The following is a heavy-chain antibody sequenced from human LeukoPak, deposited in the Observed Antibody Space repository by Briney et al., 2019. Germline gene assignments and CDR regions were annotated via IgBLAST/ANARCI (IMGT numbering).Heavy chain of an antibody. Sequence: GGSLRLSCAASGFTFSSYGMHWVRQAPGKGLEWVAVISYDGSNKYYADSVKGRFTISRDNSKNTLYLQMNSLRAEDTAVYYCAKEYDSSGYYSIRGPPDAFDIWGQGTMVTVSS. CDR2: ISYDGSNK. V-gene: IGHV3-30*18. CDR3: AKEYDSSGYYSIRGPPDAFDI. D-gene: IGHD3-22*01. CDR1: GFTFSSYG. J-gene: IGHJ3*02.